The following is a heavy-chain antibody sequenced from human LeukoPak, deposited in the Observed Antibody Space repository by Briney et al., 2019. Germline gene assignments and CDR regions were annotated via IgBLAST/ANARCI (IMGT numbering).Heavy chain of an antibody. V-gene: IGHV3-64*01. J-gene: IGHJ5*02. CDR2: ISSNGGST. D-gene: IGHD6-13*01. CDR1: GFTFSSYA. Sequence: PGGSLRLSCAASGFTFSSYAMHWFRQAPGKGLEYVSAISSNGGSTYYANSVKGRFTISRDNSKNTLYLQMGSLRAEDMAVYYCARVVAAAVGHWFDPWGQGTLVTVSS. CDR3: ARVVAAAVGHWFDP.